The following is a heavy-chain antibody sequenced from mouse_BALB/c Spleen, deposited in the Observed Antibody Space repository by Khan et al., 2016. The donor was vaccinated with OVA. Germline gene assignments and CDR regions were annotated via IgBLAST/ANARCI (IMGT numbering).Heavy chain of an antibody. CDR1: GYSITSGYG. V-gene: IGHV3-2*02. CDR3: ARTARMKY. J-gene: IGHJ2*01. D-gene: IGHD1-2*01. CDR2: ISYSGST. Sequence: EVKLLESGPGLVKPSQSLSLTCTVTGYSITSGYGWNWIRQFPGNKLEWMGYISYSGSTNYNPSLKSRISITRDTSKNQFFLQLNSVTTEDTATCYYARTARMKYWGQGTTLTVSS.